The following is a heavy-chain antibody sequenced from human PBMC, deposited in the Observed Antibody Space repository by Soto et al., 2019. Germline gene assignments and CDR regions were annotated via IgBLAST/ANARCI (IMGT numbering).Heavy chain of an antibody. CDR2: INHSGST. V-gene: IGHV4-34*01. D-gene: IGHD3-22*01. J-gene: IGHJ4*02. CDR1: GGSFSGYY. Sequence: PSETLSLTCAVYGGSFSGYYWSWIRHPPGKGLEWIGEINHSGSTNYNPSLKSRVTISVDTYKNQFSLKLSSVTAADTAVYYCARGQDYDSRERYYFDYWGQGTLVNVS. CDR3: ARGQDYDSRERYYFDY.